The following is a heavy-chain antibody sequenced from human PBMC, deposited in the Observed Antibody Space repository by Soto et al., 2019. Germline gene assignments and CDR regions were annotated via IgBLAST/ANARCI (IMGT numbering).Heavy chain of an antibody. Sequence: SQTLSLTCAISGDSVSSNSAAWNWIRQSPSRGLEWLGRTYYRSKWYNDYAVSVKSRITINPDTSKNQFSLQLNSVTPEDTAVYYSARAWMELLRPTRGFDPWGQGTLVTVSS. J-gene: IGHJ5*02. V-gene: IGHV6-1*01. CDR3: ARAWMELLRPTRGFDP. D-gene: IGHD1-7*01. CDR1: GDSVSSNSAA. CDR2: TYYRSKWYN.